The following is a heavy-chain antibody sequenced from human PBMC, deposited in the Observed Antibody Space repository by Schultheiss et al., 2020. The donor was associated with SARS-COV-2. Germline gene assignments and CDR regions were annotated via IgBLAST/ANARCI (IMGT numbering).Heavy chain of an antibody. J-gene: IGHJ6*02. CDR1: GFTFSRYG. V-gene: IGHV3-30*18. D-gene: IGHD2-15*01. CDR3: AKDMFSGGSGYYYGMDV. Sequence: GGSLRLSCAASGFTFSRYGMHWVRQAPGKGLEWVAVISYDGSNKYYADSVKGRFTISRDNAKNSLYLQMNSLRAEDAALYYCAKDMFSGGSGYYYGMDVWGQGTTVTVAS. CDR2: ISYDGSNK.